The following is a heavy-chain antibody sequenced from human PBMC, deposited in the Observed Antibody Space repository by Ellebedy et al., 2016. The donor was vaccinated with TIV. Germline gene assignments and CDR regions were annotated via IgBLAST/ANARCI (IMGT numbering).Heavy chain of an antibody. CDR1: GFSFSDYY. CDR2: ISSSGSDT. J-gene: IGHJ4*02. D-gene: IGHD6-19*01. CDR3: ARGQAVAGSHFDY. V-gene: IGHV3-11*06. Sequence: GEFLKISCAASGFSFSDYYMSWIRQVPGTGLEWLSYISSSGSDTNYADSVKGRFTISRDNAKNSLYLEMNSLKVEDTAVYYCARGQAVAGSHFDYWGQGTLVTVSS.